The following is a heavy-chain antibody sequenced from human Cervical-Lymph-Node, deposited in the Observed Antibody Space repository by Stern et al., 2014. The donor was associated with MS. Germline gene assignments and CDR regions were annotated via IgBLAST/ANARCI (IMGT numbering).Heavy chain of an antibody. CDR2: FIPVFVTA. CDR3: AVGYSGYDTPSLYGDYNVGGY. CDR1: GGTFKNFG. V-gene: IGHV1-69*01. Sequence: QVQLVQSGAEVKKPGSSVKVSCRASGGTFKNFGINWVRQAPGQGLEWMGGFIPVFVTANYAQTFQDRVTITADESTRTAYMELSSLRSEDTAVYYCAVGYSGYDTPSLYGDYNVGGYWGQGTLVTVSS. D-gene: IGHD5-12*01. J-gene: IGHJ4*02.